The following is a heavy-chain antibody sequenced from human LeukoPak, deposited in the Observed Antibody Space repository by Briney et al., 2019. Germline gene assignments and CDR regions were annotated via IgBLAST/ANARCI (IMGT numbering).Heavy chain of an antibody. CDR1: GFTFSSYW. J-gene: IGHJ3*02. CDR2: IKQDGSER. Sequence: TGGSLRLSCAASGFTFSSYWMNWVRQAPGKGLEWVANIKQDGSERYYVDSVKGRFTISRDNAKNSLYLQMNSLRAEDTAVYYCARDPYSSGLLTFDIWGHGTMVTVSS. D-gene: IGHD6-19*01. CDR3: ARDPYSSGLLTFDI. V-gene: IGHV3-7*03.